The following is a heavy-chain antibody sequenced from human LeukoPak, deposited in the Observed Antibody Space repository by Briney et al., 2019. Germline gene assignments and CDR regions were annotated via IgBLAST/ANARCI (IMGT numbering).Heavy chain of an antibody. V-gene: IGHV4-59*01. CDR2: IYYSGST. CDR3: AREAYCGGDCYSGFDY. Sequence: SETLSLTCTVSGGSISSYHWSWIRQPPGKGLEWIGYIYYSGSTNYNPSLKSRVTISVDTSKNQFSLKLSSVTAADTAVYYCAREAYCGGDCYSGFDYWGQGTLVTVSS. J-gene: IGHJ4*02. CDR1: GGSISSYH. D-gene: IGHD2-21*02.